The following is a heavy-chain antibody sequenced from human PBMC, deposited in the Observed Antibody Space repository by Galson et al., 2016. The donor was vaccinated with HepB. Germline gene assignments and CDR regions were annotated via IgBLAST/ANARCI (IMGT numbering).Heavy chain of an antibody. J-gene: IGHJ6*02. D-gene: IGHD3-10*01. CDR2: TFYRSTWEN. Sequence: CAISGDSVYNDGAAWVWIRQSPSRGLEWLGRTFYRSTWENHYTGSVRNRITISPDTSRNQFSLHLNSVTPEDTAVYYCARAVMLGRGMDVWGQGTTVTVSS. CDR1: GDSVYNDGAA. V-gene: IGHV6-1*01. CDR3: ARAVMLGRGMDV.